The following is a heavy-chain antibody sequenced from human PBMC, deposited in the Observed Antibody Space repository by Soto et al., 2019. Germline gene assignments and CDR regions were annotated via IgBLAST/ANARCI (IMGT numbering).Heavy chain of an antibody. V-gene: IGHV3-30*18. CDR2: ISYDGSNK. D-gene: IGHD3-3*01. Sequence: PGGSLRLSCADSGLSFSSYGMHWVRQAPGKGLEWVAVISYDGSNKYYADSVKGRFTISRDNSKNTLYLQMNSLRAEDTAVYYCAKDRLRFLEWSDLYGMDVWGQGTTVTVSS. J-gene: IGHJ6*02. CDR3: AKDRLRFLEWSDLYGMDV. CDR1: GLSFSSYG.